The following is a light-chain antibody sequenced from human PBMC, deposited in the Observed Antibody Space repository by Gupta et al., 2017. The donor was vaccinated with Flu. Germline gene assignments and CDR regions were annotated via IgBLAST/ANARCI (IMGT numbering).Light chain of an antibody. V-gene: IGKV3-20*01. Sequence: EIVLTQSPGTLSLSPGERATLSCRASQNVRYSYLAWYQQRPGQAPSLLIYGVSSRATGIPDRFSGSGSGTEFTLTISRLESEDSAVYFCQQEGNSPHTFGQGTKVEIK. CDR3: QQEGNSPHT. J-gene: IGKJ2*01. CDR1: QNVRYSY. CDR2: GVS.